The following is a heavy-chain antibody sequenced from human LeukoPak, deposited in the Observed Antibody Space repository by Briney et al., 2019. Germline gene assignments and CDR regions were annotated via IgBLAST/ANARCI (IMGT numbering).Heavy chain of an antibody. D-gene: IGHD3-16*01. J-gene: IGHJ6*02. V-gene: IGHV3-23*01. Sequence: PGGSLRLTCAASGFTFSGYAMSWVRQAPGKGLEWVSAICGSGGSTYYAHAGKGRFTLPRNNYKKTPYLQKNSLRAGDTAVYDWAKGWGRAPSKRNYYRMDVWGQGATVPVSS. CDR2: ICGSGGST. CDR1: GFTFSGYA. CDR3: AKGWGRAPSKRNYYRMDV.